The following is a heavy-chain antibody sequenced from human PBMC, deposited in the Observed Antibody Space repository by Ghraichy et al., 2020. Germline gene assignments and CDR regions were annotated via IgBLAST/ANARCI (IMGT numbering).Heavy chain of an antibody. CDR3: SRDYRCQTINCAIKWAFDI. D-gene: IGHD3-16*02. CDR2: KSHEGANK. Sequence: GESLNIFCTVSGFPLCTYGTHWVRKSRGKGEEWVASKSHEGANKYIADSVQGRLTISRDNDKNTLYVQMNRLRREDTALYYCSRDYRCQTINCAIKWAFDIWSHGTMFLVSS. CDR1: GFPLCTYG. J-gene: IGHJ3*02. V-gene: IGHV3-30*03.